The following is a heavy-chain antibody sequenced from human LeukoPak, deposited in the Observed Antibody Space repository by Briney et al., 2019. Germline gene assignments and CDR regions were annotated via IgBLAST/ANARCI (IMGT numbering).Heavy chain of an antibody. D-gene: IGHD5-12*01. J-gene: IGHJ4*02. CDR2: INPSGGST. CDR1: GYTFTSYY. CDR3: ARDVIGYDNHQTHFDY. Sequence: ASMKVSCKASGYTFTSYYMHWVRQAPGQGLEWMGIINPSGGSTSYAQKFQGRVTMTRDTSTSTVYMELSSLRSEDTAVYYCARDVIGYDNHQTHFDYWGQGTLVTVSS. V-gene: IGHV1-46*01.